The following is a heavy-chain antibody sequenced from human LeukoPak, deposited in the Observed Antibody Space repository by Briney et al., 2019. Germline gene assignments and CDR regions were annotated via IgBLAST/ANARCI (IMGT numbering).Heavy chain of an antibody. CDR2: IYYSGST. V-gene: IGHV4-39*01. CDR1: GGSISSSSYY. Sequence: PSETLSLTCTVSGGSISSSSYYWGWIRQPPGKGLEWIGSIYYSGSTYYNPSLKSRVTISVDTSKNQFSLKLSSVTAADTAVYYCARGVHYYDSSGYLGYWGQGTLVTVSS. CDR3: ARGVHYYDSSGYLGY. D-gene: IGHD3-22*01. J-gene: IGHJ4*02.